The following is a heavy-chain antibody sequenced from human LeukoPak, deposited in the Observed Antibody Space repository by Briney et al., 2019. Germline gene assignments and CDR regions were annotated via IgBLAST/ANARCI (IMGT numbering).Heavy chain of an antibody. V-gene: IGHV4-59*08. Sequence: SETLSLTCTVSGGSISNYYWSWIRQPPGKGLEWIGHIYYSGDTKYNPSLKSRITISVDTSKNQFSLMLSSVTAADTAVYYCARFGITVVRGGKYYFDYWGQGTLVTVSS. CDR3: ARFGITVVRGGKYYFDY. CDR1: GGSISNYY. D-gene: IGHD3-10*01. J-gene: IGHJ4*02. CDR2: IYYSGDT.